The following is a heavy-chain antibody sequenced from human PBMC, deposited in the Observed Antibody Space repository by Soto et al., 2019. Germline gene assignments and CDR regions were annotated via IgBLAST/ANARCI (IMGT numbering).Heavy chain of an antibody. Sequence: QVQLVQSGAEVKKPGSSVKVSCKASGGTFSSYAISWVRQAPGQGLEWMGGIIPIFGTANYAQKFQGRVTITADKTTSTGYMELSSLRIEDTAGYFCATLGGTAMVKIDYWGQGTLVTVSS. CDR1: GGTFSSYA. CDR2: IIPIFGTA. D-gene: IGHD5-18*01. CDR3: ATLGGTAMVKIDY. J-gene: IGHJ4*02. V-gene: IGHV1-69*06.